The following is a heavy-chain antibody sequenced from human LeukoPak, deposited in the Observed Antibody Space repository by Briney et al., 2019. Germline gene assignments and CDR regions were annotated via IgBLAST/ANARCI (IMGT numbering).Heavy chain of an antibody. J-gene: IGHJ4*02. V-gene: IGHV1-2*02. Sequence: ASVKVSCKASGYTFTSYGISWVRLAPGQGLEWMGWINPNSGGTNYAQKFQGRVTMTRDTSISTAYMELSRLRSDDTAVYYCARDYEQHKPFDYWGQGTLVTVSS. CDR1: GYTFTSYG. CDR3: ARDYEQHKPFDY. CDR2: INPNSGGT. D-gene: IGHD3-16*01.